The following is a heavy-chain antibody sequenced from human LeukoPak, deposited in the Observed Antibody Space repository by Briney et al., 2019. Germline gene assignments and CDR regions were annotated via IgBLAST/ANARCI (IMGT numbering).Heavy chain of an antibody. CDR3: ARGRYYYGSGTRAGWFDP. CDR1: GGSISSSSYY. V-gene: IGHV4-39*07. Sequence: PSETLSLTCTVSGGSISSSSYYWGWLRQPPGKGLEWSGSIYYSGSTYYNPSLKSRVTISVDPSKTQFSLKLSSVTAADTAVYYCARGRYYYGSGTRAGWFDPWGQGTLVTVSS. D-gene: IGHD3-10*01. J-gene: IGHJ5*02. CDR2: IYYSGST.